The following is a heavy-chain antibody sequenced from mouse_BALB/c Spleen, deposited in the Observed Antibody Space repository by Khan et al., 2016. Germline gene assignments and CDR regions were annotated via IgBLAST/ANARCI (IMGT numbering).Heavy chain of an antibody. Sequence: QIQLLQSGPELKKPGKTVKISCKASGYTFTNYGMNWVKQAPGKGLKWMGWINTYSGESTYADDFKGRFAFSLETSANTAYLQINNLKNEDTATYCCARYRYYYGSSRYFDVWGAGTTVTVSS. CDR2: INTYSGES. V-gene: IGHV9-3-1*01. CDR1: GYTFTNYG. CDR3: ARYRYYYGSSRYFDV. D-gene: IGHD1-1*01. J-gene: IGHJ1*01.